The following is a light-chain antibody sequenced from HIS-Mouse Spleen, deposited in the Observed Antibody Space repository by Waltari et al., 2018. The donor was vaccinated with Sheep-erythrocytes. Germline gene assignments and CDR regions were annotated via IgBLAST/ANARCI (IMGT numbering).Light chain of an antibody. CDR3: SSYTSSSTVV. V-gene: IGLV2-14*01. J-gene: IGLJ2*01. CDR1: SSDVGGYHD. Sequence: QSALTQPASASGSPGQSISISCTGTSSDVGGYHDVSWYQPHPGKAPKLMIYEVSNRPSGVSNRFSGSKSGNTASLTISGLQAEDEADYYCSSYTSSSTVVFGGGTKLTVL. CDR2: EVS.